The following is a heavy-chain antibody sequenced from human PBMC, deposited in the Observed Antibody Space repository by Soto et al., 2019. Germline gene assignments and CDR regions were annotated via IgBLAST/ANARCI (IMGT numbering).Heavy chain of an antibody. CDR1: GGSFSAYY. CDR2: IDHSGST. Sequence: PSETLSLTCAVHGGSFSAYYWTWIRQPPGRGLEWIGEIDHSGSTNYNPSLESRVTISIDTAKNRFSLNVTSVTAADTAVYYCVRGLSYSGMDVWGQGTTVTVSS. J-gene: IGHJ6*02. V-gene: IGHV4-34*01. CDR3: VRGLSYSGMDV. D-gene: IGHD3-10*01.